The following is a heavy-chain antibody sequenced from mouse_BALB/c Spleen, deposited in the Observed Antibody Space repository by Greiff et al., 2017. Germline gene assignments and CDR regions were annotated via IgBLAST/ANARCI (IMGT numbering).Heavy chain of an antibody. Sequence: VQLQQSGAELVKPGASVKLSCKTSGYTFTSYWIQWVKQRPGQGLGWIGEIFPGTGTTYYNEKFKGKATLTIDTSSSTAYMQLSSLTSEDSAVYFCARGVGNDAMDYWGQGTSVTVSS. V-gene: IGHV1S132*01. CDR1: GYTFTSYW. J-gene: IGHJ4*01. CDR2: IFPGTGTT. D-gene: IGHD1-1*02. CDR3: ARGVGNDAMDY.